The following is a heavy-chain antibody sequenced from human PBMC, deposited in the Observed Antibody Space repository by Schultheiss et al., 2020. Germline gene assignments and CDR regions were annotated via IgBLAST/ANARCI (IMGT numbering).Heavy chain of an antibody. V-gene: IGHV4-61*02. J-gene: IGHJ4*02. CDR3: ARGYFDSRGYWSLDY. Sequence: SETLSLTCTVSGGSISSGGYYWSWIRQPAGKGLEWLGLIYSRGDTNYNPSHKSRVTISGDTSKNQLSLNLSSVTAADTAIYFCARGYFDSRGYWSLDYWGQGTPVTVSS. CDR1: GGSISSGGYY. D-gene: IGHD3-22*01. CDR2: IYSRGDT.